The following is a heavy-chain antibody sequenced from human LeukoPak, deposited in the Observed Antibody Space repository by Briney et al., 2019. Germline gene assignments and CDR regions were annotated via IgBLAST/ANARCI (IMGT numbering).Heavy chain of an antibody. CDR1: GGTFSSYA. J-gene: IGHJ4*02. Sequence: SVKVSCKASGGTFSSYAISWVRQAPGQGLEWMGGIIPIFGTANYAQKFQGRVTITADESTSTAYMELRSLRSDDTAVYYCARQYDFWSGYPLGQYYFDYWGQGTLVTVSS. V-gene: IGHV1-69*01. CDR3: ARQYDFWSGYPLGQYYFDY. D-gene: IGHD3-3*01. CDR2: IIPIFGTA.